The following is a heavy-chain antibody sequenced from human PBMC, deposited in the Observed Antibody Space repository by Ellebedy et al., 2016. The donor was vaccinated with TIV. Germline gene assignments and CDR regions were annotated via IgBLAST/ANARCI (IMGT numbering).Heavy chain of an antibody. D-gene: IGHD6-19*01. V-gene: IGHV3-21*01. Sequence: PGGSLRLSCSASGFTFSNYNTNWVRHAPGKGEKWGSSFSTGKHYIDYADSVKVRFAISRDNAKNSLYLQMNSLRAEDTAMYYCARDKSIGVPGMADAFDIWGQGTMVTVSS. J-gene: IGHJ3*02. CDR2: FSTGKHYI. CDR1: GFTFSNYN. CDR3: ARDKSIGVPGMADAFDI.